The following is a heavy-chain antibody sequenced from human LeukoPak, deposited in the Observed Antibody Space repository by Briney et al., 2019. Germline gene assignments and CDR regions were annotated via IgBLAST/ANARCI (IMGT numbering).Heavy chain of an antibody. CDR1: GFTFSRYA. V-gene: IGHV3-64D*06. Sequence: SGGSLRLSCSASGFTFSRYAMHWVRQAPGKGLEYVSAISSNGGSTYYADSVKGRFTISRDNSKNTLYLQMSSLRAEDTAVYYCARDETGGAMVMVQNWFDPWGQGTLVTVSS. D-gene: IGHD3-16*01. CDR2: ISSNGGST. CDR3: ARDETGGAMVMVQNWFDP. J-gene: IGHJ5*02.